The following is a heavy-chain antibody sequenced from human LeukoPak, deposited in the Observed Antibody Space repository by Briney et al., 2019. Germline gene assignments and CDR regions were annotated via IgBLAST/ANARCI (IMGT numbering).Heavy chain of an antibody. J-gene: IGHJ4*02. CDR1: GFTFDDYA. Sequence: PGGSLRLSCAASGFTFDDYAMHWVRQAPGKGLEWVSGISWNSGSIGYADSVKCRSTISRDNAKNSLYLQMNSLRAEDTALYYCAKDRDAAGRYYFDYWGQGTLVTVSS. V-gene: IGHV3-9*01. CDR2: ISWNSGSI. D-gene: IGHD6-13*01. CDR3: AKDRDAAGRYYFDY.